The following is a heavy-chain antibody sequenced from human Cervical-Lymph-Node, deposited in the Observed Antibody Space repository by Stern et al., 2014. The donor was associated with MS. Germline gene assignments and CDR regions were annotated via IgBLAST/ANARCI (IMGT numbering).Heavy chain of an antibody. Sequence: EVKLVESGAEVKKPGESLKISCKLSGYSFTIYYIAWVRQMPGQGLDWMGVIYPYTSDTTYSPSFQAQVTISADKSITTAYLQWSSLRASDTAMYYCARHVQGFDYWGQGTLVTVSS. CDR3: ARHVQGFDY. V-gene: IGHV5-51*01. CDR2: IYPYTSDT. CDR1: GYSFTIYY. J-gene: IGHJ4*02.